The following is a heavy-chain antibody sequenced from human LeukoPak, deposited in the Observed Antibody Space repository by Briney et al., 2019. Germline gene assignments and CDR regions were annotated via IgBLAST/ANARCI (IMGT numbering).Heavy chain of an antibody. J-gene: IGHJ1*01. D-gene: IGHD3-16*01. CDR3: ARGGRIMITFSRAEYFQH. Sequence: SSETLSLTCTVSGGSISSSSYYWGWIRQPPGKGLEWIGSIYYSGSTYYNPSLKSRVTISVDTSKNQFSLKLSSVTAADTAVYYCARGGRIMITFSRAEYFQHWGQGTLVTVSS. V-gene: IGHV4-39*07. CDR1: GGSISSSSYY. CDR2: IYYSGST.